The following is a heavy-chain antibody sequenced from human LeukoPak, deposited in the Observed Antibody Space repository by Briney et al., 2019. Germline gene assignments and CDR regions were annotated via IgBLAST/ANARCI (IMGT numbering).Heavy chain of an antibody. CDR1: GFTFNNYA. J-gene: IGHJ4*02. D-gene: IGHD3-22*01. CDR2: ISSSGSTI. Sequence: GGSLRLSCAASGFTFNNYAMSWVRQAPGKGLEWVSYISSSGSTIYYADSVKGRFTISRDNAKNSLYLQMNSLRAEGTAVYYCARVLYYDSNIGGYWGQGTLVTVSS. V-gene: IGHV3-48*04. CDR3: ARVLYYDSNIGGY.